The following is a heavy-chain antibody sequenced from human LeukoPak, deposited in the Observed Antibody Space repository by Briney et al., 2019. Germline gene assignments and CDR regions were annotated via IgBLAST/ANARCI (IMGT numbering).Heavy chain of an antibody. CDR3: ARSTYYYGSGSYYPFDC. CDR1: GGSLSSGSYY. J-gene: IGHJ4*02. Sequence: SETLSLTRTVSGGSLSSGSYYWSWIRQPAGKGLEWIGRIYSSGSTNYNSSLKSRVTISVDTSKNQFSLKLSSVTAADTAVYYCARSTYYYGSGSYYPFDCWGQGTLVTVSS. D-gene: IGHD3-10*01. V-gene: IGHV4-61*02. CDR2: IYSSGST.